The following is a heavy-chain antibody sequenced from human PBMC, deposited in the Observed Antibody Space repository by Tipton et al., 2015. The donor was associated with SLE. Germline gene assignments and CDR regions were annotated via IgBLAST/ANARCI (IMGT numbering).Heavy chain of an antibody. Sequence: SCKASGGTFSSYGMNWVRQHPGKGLEWIGYIYYSGSTFYNPSLKSRVTISIDTSKNQFSLNLSSVTAADTAVYYCARRGSYCSGSSCFMGDAFDIWGQGTMVTVSS. V-gene: IGHV4-31*03. D-gene: IGHD2-15*01. CDR3: ARRGSYCSGSSCFMGDAFDI. CDR2: IYYSGST. J-gene: IGHJ3*02. CDR1: GGTFSSYG.